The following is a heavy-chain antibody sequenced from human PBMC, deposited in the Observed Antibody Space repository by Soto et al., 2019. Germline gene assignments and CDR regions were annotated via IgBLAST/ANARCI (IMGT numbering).Heavy chain of an antibody. D-gene: IGHD1-26*01. CDR3: ARDTIRSGSYYRPGIDA. CDR1: GGSGSSDRY. Sequence: SGTVSLTSTVLGGSGSSDRYWSWIRQPPGKGLEWIGYSYYSGSTNYNPSLRSRVTISVDRSNNLFFLKLPSVTAADTAVYYCARDTIRSGSYYRPGIDAWGQGTVVTVSS. V-gene: IGHV4-61*01. CDR2: SYYSGST. J-gene: IGHJ5*02.